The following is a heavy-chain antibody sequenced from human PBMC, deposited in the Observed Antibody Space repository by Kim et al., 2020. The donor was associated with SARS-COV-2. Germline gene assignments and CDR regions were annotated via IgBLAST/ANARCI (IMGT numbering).Heavy chain of an antibody. CDR1: GFSFSNYW. Sequence: GGSLRLSCAASGFSFSNYWIHWVRQAPGKGLVWVSRINTDGSITNYADSVKGRFTISRDNAKNTLSLQMNSLRAEDTAVYYCAALRGKITASFDYWGQGTRVTVSS. CDR3: AALRGKITASFDY. J-gene: IGHJ4*02. CDR2: INTDGSIT. V-gene: IGHV3-74*01. D-gene: IGHD3-10*01.